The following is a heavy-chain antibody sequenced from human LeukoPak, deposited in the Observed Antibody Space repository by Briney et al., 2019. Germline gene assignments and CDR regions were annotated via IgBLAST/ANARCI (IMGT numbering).Heavy chain of an antibody. V-gene: IGHV5-51*01. Sequence: GESLNISFQGSEYRFNTYWIAWVRPMPGEGLEWMGIIYPGDSDPRYRPSFQGQVNISGDKSITTAYLQWNSLKASDTAMYYCARVHDSSGYYWYFDLWGRGTLVTVSS. CDR1: EYRFNTYW. J-gene: IGHJ2*01. CDR2: IYPGDSDP. D-gene: IGHD3-22*01. CDR3: ARVHDSSGYYWYFDL.